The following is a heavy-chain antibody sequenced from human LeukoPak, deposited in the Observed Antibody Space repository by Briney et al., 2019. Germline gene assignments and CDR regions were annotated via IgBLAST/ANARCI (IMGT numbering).Heavy chain of an antibody. Sequence: GASVKVSCKASGYTFTSYGISWVRQAPGQGLEWMGWISAYNGNTNYAQKLQGRVTMTTDTSTSTAYMELRSLRSDDTAVYYCARAPRSVVPAAMVYWGQGTLVTVSS. CDR3: ARAPRSVVPAAMVY. D-gene: IGHD2-2*01. V-gene: IGHV1-18*01. J-gene: IGHJ4*02. CDR2: ISAYNGNT. CDR1: GYTFTSYG.